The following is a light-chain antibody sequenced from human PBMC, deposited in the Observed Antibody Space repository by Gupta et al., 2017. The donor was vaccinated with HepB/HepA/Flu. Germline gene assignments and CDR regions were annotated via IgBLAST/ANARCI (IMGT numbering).Light chain of an antibody. V-gene: IGLV2-14*01. J-gene: IGLJ2*01. CDR3: SSYTSSSTLV. CDR1: SSVVGGYNY. CDR2: DVS. Sequence: QSALTQPASASGSPGRSITISCTGTSSVVGGYNYVSWYQQHPGKAPNLMIYDVSNRPSGGSNRFSGAKSGNTASLTISGLQAEDEADYYCSSYTSSSTLVFGGGTKLTVL.